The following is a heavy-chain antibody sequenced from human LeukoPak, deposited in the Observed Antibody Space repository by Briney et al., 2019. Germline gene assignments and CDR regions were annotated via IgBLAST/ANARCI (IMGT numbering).Heavy chain of an antibody. J-gene: IGHJ5*02. Sequence: SETLSLTCIVSGGSISTSSYYWGWIRQPPGKGLEWFGSMYYSGSTYYNPSLKSRVTISIDTSKNQFSLKLSSVTAADTAVYYCARDKAAAAGTGGNWFDPWGQGTLVTVSS. D-gene: IGHD6-13*01. CDR3: ARDKAAAAGTGGNWFDP. CDR1: GGSISTSSYY. V-gene: IGHV4-39*07. CDR2: MYYSGST.